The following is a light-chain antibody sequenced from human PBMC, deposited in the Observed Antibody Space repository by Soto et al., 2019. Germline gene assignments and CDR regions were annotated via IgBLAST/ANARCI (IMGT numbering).Light chain of an antibody. CDR3: AAWDDSLNGPV. CDR2: SNN. Sequence: QSVLTQPPSASGTPGQRVTISCSGSSCNIGSNTVNWYQQFPGTAPKLLIYSNNRRPSGVPDRFSGSKSGTSASLAISGLQSEDEADYYCAAWDDSLNGPVFSGGTKLTVL. V-gene: IGLV1-44*01. CDR1: SCNIGSNT. J-gene: IGLJ2*01.